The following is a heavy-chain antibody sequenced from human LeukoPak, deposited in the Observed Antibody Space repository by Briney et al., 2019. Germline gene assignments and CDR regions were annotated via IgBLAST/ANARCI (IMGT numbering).Heavy chain of an antibody. Sequence: GGSLRLSCAASGLTVSSNYMSWVRQAPGKGLEWVSVIYNDGKTYYADSVKGRFTISRDNPKNTLYLHMNSLRGAGTAVYDSARGGSWIRGSLYFEYWGQGTLVTVSS. J-gene: IGHJ4*02. V-gene: IGHV3-53*01. D-gene: IGHD3-10*01. CDR3: ARGGSWIRGSLYFEY. CDR1: GLTVSSNY. CDR2: IYNDGKT.